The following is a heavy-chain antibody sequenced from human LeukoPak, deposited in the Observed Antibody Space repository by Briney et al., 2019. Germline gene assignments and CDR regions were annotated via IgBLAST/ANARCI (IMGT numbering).Heavy chain of an antibody. CDR3: ARTSYDYVWGSYRLFDY. CDR1: GGTFSSYA. D-gene: IGHD3-16*02. CDR2: IITIFGTA. V-gene: IGHV1-69*13. Sequence: ATVKVSCKASGGTFSSYAISWVRQAPGQGLEWMGGIITIFGTANYAQKFQGRVTISGVESTSTAYMELSSLRSEDTAVYYCARTSYDYVWGSYRLFDYWGQGTLVTVSS. J-gene: IGHJ4*02.